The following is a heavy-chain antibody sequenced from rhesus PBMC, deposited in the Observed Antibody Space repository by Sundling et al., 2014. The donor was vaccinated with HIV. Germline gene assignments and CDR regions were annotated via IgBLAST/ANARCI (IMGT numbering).Heavy chain of an antibody. V-gene: IGHV2S1*01. J-gene: IGHJ6*01. CDR3: ARVEGGWSGHYGLDS. CDR2: IYWDDDK. D-gene: IGHD6-31*01. Sequence: QVTLKESGPALVKPTQTLTLTCTFSGFSLSSSGMGVGWIRQPPGKALEWLATIYWDDDKYYSPSLKRRLTISKDTSKNQVVLTMTNMDPVDTATYYCARVEGGWSGHYGLDSWGQGVVVTVSS. CDR1: GFSLSSSGMG.